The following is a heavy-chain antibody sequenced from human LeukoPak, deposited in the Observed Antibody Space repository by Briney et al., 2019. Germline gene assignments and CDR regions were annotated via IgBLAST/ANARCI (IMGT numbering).Heavy chain of an antibody. V-gene: IGHV3-48*03. D-gene: IGHD6-19*01. CDR3: ARGLSTAVAGFDY. CDR1: GFTLRSYE. J-gene: IGHJ4*02. CDR2: ISSSGSTR. Sequence: GGSLRLSGAASGFTLRSYEVNWVRQAPGKGLEWVSYISSSGSTRYYADSVKGRFTVSRDNDKNSLYLQMNSLRGEDTAVYYCARGLSTAVAGFDYWGQGSLVTVSS.